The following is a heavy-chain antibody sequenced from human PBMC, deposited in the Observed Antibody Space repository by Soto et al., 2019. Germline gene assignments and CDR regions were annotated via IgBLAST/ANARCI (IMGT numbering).Heavy chain of an antibody. Sequence: GASVKVSCKASGYTFTGYYMHWVRQAPGQGLEWMGWINPNSGGTNYAQKFQGRVTMTRDTSISTAYMELSRLRSDDTAVYYCASHRVVGAYDAFDIWGQGTMVTVSS. CDR1: GYTFTGYY. J-gene: IGHJ3*02. V-gene: IGHV1-2*02. CDR2: INPNSGGT. CDR3: ASHRVVGAYDAFDI. D-gene: IGHD1-26*01.